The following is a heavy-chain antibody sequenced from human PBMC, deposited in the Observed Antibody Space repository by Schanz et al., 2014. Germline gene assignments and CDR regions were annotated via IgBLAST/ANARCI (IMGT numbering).Heavy chain of an antibody. D-gene: IGHD2-2*01. V-gene: IGHV3-30*18. CDR2: MSYDGSIK. CDR1: GFAFSSYG. CDR3: AKDSTHIDIVLVPTAIDY. Sequence: QLVGSGGGLIQPGGSLRLSCTASGFAFSSYGMHWVRQAPGKGLEWVAAMSYDGSIKYYGDSVKGRFTISRDNSKNTLYLHMNTLRSEDTAVYYCAKDSTHIDIVLVPTAIDYWGQGALVTDSS. J-gene: IGHJ4*02.